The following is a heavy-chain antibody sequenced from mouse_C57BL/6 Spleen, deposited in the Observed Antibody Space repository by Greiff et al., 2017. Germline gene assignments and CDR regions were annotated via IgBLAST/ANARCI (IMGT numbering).Heavy chain of an antibody. CDR1: VYPFTSYW. Sequence: VKLLQSGAELAKPGASVKLSCKASVYPFTSYWLHLVKPMPGQGLEWIGYINPSSGYTKYNQKFKDKATLTADKSSSTAYMQLSSLTYEDSAVYYCARSTDNGGFADWGQGTLVTVSA. CDR2: INPSSGYT. J-gene: IGHJ3*01. CDR3: ARSTDNGGFAD. V-gene: IGHV1-7*01. D-gene: IGHD1-1*02.